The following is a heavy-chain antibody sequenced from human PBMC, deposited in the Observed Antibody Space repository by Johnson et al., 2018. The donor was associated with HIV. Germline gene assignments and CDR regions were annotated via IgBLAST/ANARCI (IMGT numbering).Heavy chain of an antibody. CDR3: ARACRDGYTCDAYDI. J-gene: IGHJ3*02. D-gene: IGHD5-24*01. Sequence: QVQLVESGGGLIQPGGSLRLSCAASGFTFSRYAMHWVRQAPGKGLEWVAVISYDGSNKYYADSVKGRFTISRDNSKNTLFLQMNSLRAEDTAVFYCARACRDGYTCDAYDIWGQGTMVTVSS. V-gene: IGHV3-30*14. CDR1: GFTFSRYA. CDR2: ISYDGSNK.